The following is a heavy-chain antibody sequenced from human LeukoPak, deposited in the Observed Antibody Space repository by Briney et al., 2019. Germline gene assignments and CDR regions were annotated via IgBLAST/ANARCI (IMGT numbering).Heavy chain of an antibody. CDR2: ISAYNGNT. V-gene: IGHV1-18*01. J-gene: IGHJ4*02. CDR3: ARDSSHYYDSSGEFDY. Sequence: ASVKVSCKASRYTFTSYGISWVRQAPGQGLEWMGWISAYNGNTNYAQKLQGRVTMTTDTSTSTAYMELRSLRSDDTAVYYCARDSSHYYDSSGEFDYWGQGTLVTVSS. D-gene: IGHD3-22*01. CDR1: RYTFTSYG.